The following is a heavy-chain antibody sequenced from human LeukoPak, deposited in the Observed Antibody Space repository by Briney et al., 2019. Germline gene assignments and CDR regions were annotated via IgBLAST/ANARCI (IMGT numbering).Heavy chain of an antibody. D-gene: IGHD3-10*01. Sequence: RPGGSLRLSCAASGFSLSSHGLNWVRQAPGKGLEWVSFIGTGSSKSYADSVKGRFTISRDNAKNSLYLQMNRLRVEDTAVYYCATDYTIGGAWGQGTLVTVSS. CDR3: ATDYTIGGA. CDR2: IGTGSSK. V-gene: IGHV3-48*04. CDR1: GFSLSSHG. J-gene: IGHJ5*02.